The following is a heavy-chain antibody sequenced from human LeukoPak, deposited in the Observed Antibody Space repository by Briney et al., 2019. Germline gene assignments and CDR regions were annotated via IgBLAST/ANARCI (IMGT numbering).Heavy chain of an antibody. V-gene: IGHV3-30*03. CDR2: ISYDGSNR. CDR3: AGVEYYDSSGPPGNAFDI. CDR1: GFTFSSYG. D-gene: IGHD3-22*01. Sequence: GGSLRLSCAASGFTFSSYGMHWVRQAPGKGLEWVAVISYDGSNRYYADSVKGRFTISRDNSKNTLYLQMNSLRAEDTAVYYCAGVEYYDSSGPPGNAFDIWGQGTMVTVSS. J-gene: IGHJ3*02.